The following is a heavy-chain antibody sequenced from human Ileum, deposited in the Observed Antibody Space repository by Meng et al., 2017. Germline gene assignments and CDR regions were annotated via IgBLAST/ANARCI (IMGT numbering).Heavy chain of an antibody. CDR3: ASDPNWSTN. Sequence: EAQLVESGGGLVKPGGSLRLSCVVSRSIFDTYDMTWVRQAPGKGLEWVSSMGLSHSRGSYADSVKGRFTISRDNAKSSLYLQMNSLRAEDTAIYYCASDPNWSTNWGQGTLVTVSS. CDR2: MGLSHSRG. V-gene: IGHV3-21*02. CDR1: RSIFDTYD. J-gene: IGHJ4*02. D-gene: IGHD1-1*01.